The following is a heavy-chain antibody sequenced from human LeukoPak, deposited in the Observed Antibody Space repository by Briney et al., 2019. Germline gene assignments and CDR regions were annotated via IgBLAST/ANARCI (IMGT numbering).Heavy chain of an antibody. V-gene: IGHV3-23*01. D-gene: IGHD2-15*01. CDR1: GFPFSSYA. Sequence: PGGSLRLSCAASGFPFSSYAMSWVRQAPGKGLEWVSAISGGDGTTYYADSVQGRFTISRDNSKSTLCLQMNSLRAEDTAVYYCAKQLGYCSDGSCYFPYWGQGTLVTVSS. CDR3: AKQLGYCSDGSCYFPY. CDR2: ISGGDGTT. J-gene: IGHJ4*02.